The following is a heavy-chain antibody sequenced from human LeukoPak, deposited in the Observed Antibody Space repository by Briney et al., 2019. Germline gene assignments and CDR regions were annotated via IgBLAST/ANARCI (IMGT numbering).Heavy chain of an antibody. CDR1: GFSFSSYN. V-gene: IGHV3-21*04. CDR3: ARRTAINAFDI. Sequence: GGSLRLSCEASGFSFSSYNMDWVRQTPGKGLEWISSITTSSTYTFYADSVKGRFTISRDNSKNTLYLQMNSLRAEDTAVYYCARRTAINAFDIWGQGTMVTVSS. CDR2: ITTSSTYT. J-gene: IGHJ3*02. D-gene: IGHD2-21*02.